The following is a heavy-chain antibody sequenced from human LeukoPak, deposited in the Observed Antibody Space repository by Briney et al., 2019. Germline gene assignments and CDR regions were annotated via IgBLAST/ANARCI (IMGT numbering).Heavy chain of an antibody. CDR1: GGTFSSYA. J-gene: IGHJ4*02. Sequence: SVTVSCKASGGTFSSYAISWVRQAPGQGLEWMGGIIPIFGTANYAQKFQGRVTITADESTSTAYMELSSLRSEDTAVYYCARWPYYCDSSGYLNWGQGTLVTVSS. D-gene: IGHD3-22*01. CDR2: IIPIFGTA. V-gene: IGHV1-69*13. CDR3: ARWPYYCDSSGYLN.